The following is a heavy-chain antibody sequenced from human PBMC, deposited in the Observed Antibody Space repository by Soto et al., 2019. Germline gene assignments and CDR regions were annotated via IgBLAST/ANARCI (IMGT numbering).Heavy chain of an antibody. CDR2: INHSGST. CDR3: ARGRVNIVATTGRNWFDP. CDR1: GGSFSGYY. V-gene: IGHV4-34*01. D-gene: IGHD5-12*01. Sequence: SETLSLTCAVYGGSFSGYYWSWIRQPPGKGLEWIGEINHSGSTNYNPSLKSRVTISVDTSKNQFSLKLSSVTAADTAVYYCARGRVNIVATTGRNWFDPWGQGTLVTVSS. J-gene: IGHJ5*02.